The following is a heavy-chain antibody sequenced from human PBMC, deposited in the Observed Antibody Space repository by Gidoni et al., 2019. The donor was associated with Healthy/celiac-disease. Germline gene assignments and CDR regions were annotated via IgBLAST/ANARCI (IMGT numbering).Heavy chain of an antibody. J-gene: IGHJ4*02. D-gene: IGHD3-3*01. CDR2: INHSGST. CDR3: ARATSRGFGVVIKPVDY. CDR1: GGSFSGYY. V-gene: IGHV4-34*01. Sequence: QVQLQQWGAGLLKPSETLSLTCAVYGGSFSGYYWSWIRPPPGKGLEWIGEINHSGSTNYNPSLKSLVTISVDTSKNQFSLKLSSVTAADTAVYYCARATSRGFGVVIKPVDYWGQGTLVTVSS.